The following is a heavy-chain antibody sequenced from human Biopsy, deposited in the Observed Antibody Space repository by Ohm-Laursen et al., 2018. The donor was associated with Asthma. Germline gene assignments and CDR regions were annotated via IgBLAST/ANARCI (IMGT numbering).Heavy chain of an antibody. J-gene: IGHJ6*02. Sequence: TLSLTCSLSSGSGGYMRSGNYYWGWIRQPPGKGLEWIGSIYYSGTTYYNPSLESRVIVSADTSKNQFSLKLTSATAADTAVYYCVRGSSSWHHGPFHYYYGLDVWGQGTTATVSS. V-gene: IGHV4-39*01. D-gene: IGHD6-13*01. CDR2: IYYSGTT. CDR3: VRGSSSWHHGPFHYYYGLDV. CDR1: SGSGGYMRSGNYY.